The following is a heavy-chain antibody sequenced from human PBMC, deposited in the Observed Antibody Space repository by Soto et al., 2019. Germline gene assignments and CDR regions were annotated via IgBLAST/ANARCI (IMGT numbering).Heavy chain of an antibody. Sequence: QVQLVQSGAEEKKPGASVKVSCKASGYTFINYAIHWVRQAPGQRLEWMGWINAGNGDTKYSQKFQGRVTITRDTPAHAAYVGRSGLRSEGTAVYYCARGGAGYYFDYWGQGTLVTVSS. CDR2: INAGNGDT. CDR3: ARGGAGYYFDY. J-gene: IGHJ4*02. V-gene: IGHV1-3*05. CDR1: GYTFINYA. D-gene: IGHD2-15*01.